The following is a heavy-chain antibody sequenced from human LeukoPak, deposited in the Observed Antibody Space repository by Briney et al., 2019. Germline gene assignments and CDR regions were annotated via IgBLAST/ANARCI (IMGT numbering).Heavy chain of an antibody. D-gene: IGHD3-22*01. CDR1: GFTFSSYS. J-gene: IGHJ4*02. Sequence: GGSLRLSCAASGFTFSSYSMNWVRQAPGKGLEWVSSISSSSSYIYYADSVKGRFTISRDNAKNTLYLQMNSLRAEDTAVYYCARGMYYYDLKDYFDYWGQGTLVTVSS. CDR2: ISSSSSYI. CDR3: ARGMYYYDLKDYFDY. V-gene: IGHV3-21*01.